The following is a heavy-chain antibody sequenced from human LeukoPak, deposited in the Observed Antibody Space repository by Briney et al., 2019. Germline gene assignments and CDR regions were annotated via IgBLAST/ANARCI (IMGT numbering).Heavy chain of an antibody. CDR3: ARHQTEGYYDSSGSFDY. CDR1: GYTFTRYF. Sequence: ASVKVSCKASGYTFTRYFMHWVRQAPGQGPEWMGIINPNGGSTSSAQKFQDRVTMARDTSTSTVYMELSSLRPEDTAIYYCARHQTEGYYDSSGSFDYWGQGTLVTVSS. J-gene: IGHJ4*02. D-gene: IGHD3-22*01. V-gene: IGHV1-46*01. CDR2: INPNGGST.